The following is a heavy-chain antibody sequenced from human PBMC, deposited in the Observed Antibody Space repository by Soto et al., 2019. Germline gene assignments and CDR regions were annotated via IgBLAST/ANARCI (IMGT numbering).Heavy chain of an antibody. Sequence: LSLTCAVSGYSISSGHYWGWIRQPPGKGLEWIGSIYHSGSTYYNPSLKSRVTISVDTSKNQFSLKLSSVTAADTAVYYCARERDYDFWSGYYNPHRVDYWGQGTLVTVSS. D-gene: IGHD3-3*01. V-gene: IGHV4-38-2*02. CDR2: IYHSGST. CDR1: GYSISSGHY. J-gene: IGHJ4*02. CDR3: ARERDYDFWSGYYNPHRVDY.